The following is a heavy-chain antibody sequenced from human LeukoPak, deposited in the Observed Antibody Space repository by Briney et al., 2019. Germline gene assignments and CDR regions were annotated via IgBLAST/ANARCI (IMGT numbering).Heavy chain of an antibody. CDR2: INPNSGGT. CDR3: ARGKSATAPDSNWYLDL. Sequence: ASVKVSCKASGYYMHWVRQAPGPGLEWMGWINPNSGGTKYAQKFQGRVTMTRDTSISTAYMELSRLRSDDTVVYYCARGKSATAPDSNWYLDLWGRGTLVTVSS. D-gene: IGHD6-13*01. V-gene: IGHV1-2*02. J-gene: IGHJ2*01. CDR1: GYY.